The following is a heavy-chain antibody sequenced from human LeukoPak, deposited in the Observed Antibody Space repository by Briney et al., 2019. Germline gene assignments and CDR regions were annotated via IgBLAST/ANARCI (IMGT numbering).Heavy chain of an antibody. CDR2: INQDGSEK. CDR3: ARVAKFYYGSETYYFFDH. Sequence: GGSLRLSCAASGFAFTTYWMTWVRQAPGKGLEWVANINQDGSEKYFVDSVKGRFTISRDNAKNSLYLQMNSLRVEDTAVYYCARVAKFYYGSETYYFFDHWGQGTPVTASS. D-gene: IGHD3-10*01. V-gene: IGHV3-7*01. J-gene: IGHJ4*02. CDR1: GFAFTTYW.